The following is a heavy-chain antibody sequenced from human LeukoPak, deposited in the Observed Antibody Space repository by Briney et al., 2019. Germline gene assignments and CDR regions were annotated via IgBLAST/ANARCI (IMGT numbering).Heavy chain of an antibody. CDR1: GYSFTAYW. Sequence: GESLKISCRGSGYSFTAYWVAWVHQMPGKGLEWMATIYPGDSATTYSPSFQGQVTISADKSITTAYLQWSSLKASDTAMYYCARPAAGLGGFDYWGQGTLVTVSS. J-gene: IGHJ4*02. D-gene: IGHD3-16*01. V-gene: IGHV5-51*07. CDR3: ARPAAGLGGFDY. CDR2: IYPGDSAT.